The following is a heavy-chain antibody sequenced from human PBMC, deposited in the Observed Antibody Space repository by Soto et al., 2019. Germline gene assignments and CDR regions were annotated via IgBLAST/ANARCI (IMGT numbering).Heavy chain of an antibody. CDR2: ISNNGNT. Sequence: PSETLSLTCAVDGGSFSGNYWSWIRQPPGKGLEWIGEISNNGNTNYNSSLKSRVTMSVDSAKNQFSLKLSSVTAADTAVYYCASSHISSWILHEAFDVWGPGTMVTVSS. CDR3: ASSHISSWILHEAFDV. CDR1: GGSFSGNY. D-gene: IGHD6-13*01. J-gene: IGHJ3*01. V-gene: IGHV4-34*01.